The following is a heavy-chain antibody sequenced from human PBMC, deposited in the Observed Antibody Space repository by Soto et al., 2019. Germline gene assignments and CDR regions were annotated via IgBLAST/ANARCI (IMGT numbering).Heavy chain of an antibody. D-gene: IGHD1-26*01. CDR2: IIPIFGTA. Sequence: SVKVSCKASGGTFSSYAISWVRQAPGQGLEWMGGIIPIFGTANYAQKFQGRVTITADGSTSTAYMELSSLRSEDTAVYYCARGARELLDNFDYWGQGTLVTVSS. CDR1: GGTFSSYA. V-gene: IGHV1-69*13. CDR3: ARGARELLDNFDY. J-gene: IGHJ4*02.